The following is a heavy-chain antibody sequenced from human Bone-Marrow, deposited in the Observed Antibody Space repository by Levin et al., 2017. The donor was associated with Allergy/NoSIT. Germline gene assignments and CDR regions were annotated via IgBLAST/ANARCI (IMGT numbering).Heavy chain of an antibody. Sequence: SGGSLRLSCAASGFTFSSYWMHWVRQAPGKGLVWVSRINSDGSSTSYADSVKGRFTISRDNAKNTLYLQMNSLRAEDTAVYYCARTIRSGYDGGGFDYWGQGTLVTVSS. CDR3: ARTIRSGYDGGGFDY. J-gene: IGHJ4*02. V-gene: IGHV3-74*01. D-gene: IGHD5-12*01. CDR2: INSDGSST. CDR1: GFTFSSYW.